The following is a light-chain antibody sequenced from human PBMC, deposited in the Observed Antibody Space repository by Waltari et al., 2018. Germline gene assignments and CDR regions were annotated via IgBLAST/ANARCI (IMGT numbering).Light chain of an antibody. Sequence: QSALTQPASVSGSPGQSITISCTGTSSDVGTYNFVSWYQQHPGKAPKFMIYEVSKRPSGVSNRFSGSKSGNTASLTISGLQAEDEADYYCCSYAGSSSFVVFGGGTKLTVL. CDR2: EVS. CDR3: CSYAGSSSFVV. J-gene: IGLJ2*01. CDR1: SSDVGTYNF. V-gene: IGLV2-23*02.